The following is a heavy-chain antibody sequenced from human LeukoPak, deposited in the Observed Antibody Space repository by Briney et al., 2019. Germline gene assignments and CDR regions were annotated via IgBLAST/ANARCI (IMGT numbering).Heavy chain of an antibody. CDR3: ARADTAGSPGVYYYYYYGMDV. J-gene: IGHJ6*02. CDR2: MNPSSGNT. D-gene: IGHD5-18*01. V-gene: IGHV1-8*01. CDR1: GYTFTSYD. Sequence: ASVKVSCKASGYTFTSYDINWVRQATGQGLEWMGWMNPSSGNTGYAQKFQGRVTMTRNTSISTAYMELSSLRSEDTAVYYCARADTAGSPGVYYYYYYGMDVWGQGTTVTVSS.